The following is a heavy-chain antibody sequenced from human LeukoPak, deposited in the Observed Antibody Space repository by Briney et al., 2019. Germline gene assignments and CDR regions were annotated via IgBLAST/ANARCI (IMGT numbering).Heavy chain of an antibody. Sequence: ASVKVSCKVSGYTLTELSMHWVRQAPGKGLEWMGGFDPEDGETIYAQKFQGRVTMTEDTSTDTAYMELSSLRSDDTAVYYCARDVFFRAHNWFDPWGQGTLVTVSS. V-gene: IGHV1-24*01. J-gene: IGHJ5*02. D-gene: IGHD2/OR15-2a*01. CDR2: FDPEDGET. CDR3: ARDVFFRAHNWFDP. CDR1: GYTLTELS.